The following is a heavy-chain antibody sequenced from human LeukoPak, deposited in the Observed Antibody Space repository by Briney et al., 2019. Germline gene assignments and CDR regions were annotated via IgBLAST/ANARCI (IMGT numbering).Heavy chain of an antibody. J-gene: IGHJ3*02. CDR3: AGAPGYGDAFEI. CDR2: ISAYNGNT. D-gene: IGHD6-13*01. V-gene: IGHV1-18*01. CDR1: GYTFTSYG. Sequence: ASVKVSCKASGYTFTSYGISWVRQAPGQGLEWMGWISAYNGNTNYAQNLQGRVTMTTDTSTSTAYMELRSLRSDDTAVYYCAGAPGYGDAFEIWGQGTMVTVSS.